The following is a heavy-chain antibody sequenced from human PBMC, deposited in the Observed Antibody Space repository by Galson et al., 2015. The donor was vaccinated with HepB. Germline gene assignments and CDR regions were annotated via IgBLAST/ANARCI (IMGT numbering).Heavy chain of an antibody. J-gene: IGHJ4*02. Sequence: SLRLSCAASGFAVGDNYMSWVRQSPGKGLEGVSTAYRDGTTFYGDSVKGRFTISRDSSHNTLYLQMTDLRDDDTAVYFCARGYSSSWFSGLGYWGQGTLVTVS. V-gene: IGHV3-53*01. CDR3: ARGYSSSWFSGLGY. CDR1: GFAVGDNY. CDR2: AYRDGTT. D-gene: IGHD6-13*01.